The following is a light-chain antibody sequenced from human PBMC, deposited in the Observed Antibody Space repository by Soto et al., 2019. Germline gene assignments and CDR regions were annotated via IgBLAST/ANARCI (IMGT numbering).Light chain of an antibody. J-gene: IGLJ1*01. CDR1: SSDVGGYNY. CDR2: EVS. V-gene: IGLV2-14*01. Sequence: QSALTQPASVSGSPGQSITISCTGTSSDVGGYNYVSWFQHHPGKAPKLIIYEVSYRPSGVSNRFSGSKSGDTASLTISGLQAEYEAEYYCSSFTHTITRYAFGTGTKFTVL. CDR3: SSFTHTITRYA.